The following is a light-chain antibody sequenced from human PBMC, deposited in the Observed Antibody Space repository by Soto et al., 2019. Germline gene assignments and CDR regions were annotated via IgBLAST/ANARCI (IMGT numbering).Light chain of an antibody. V-gene: IGKV3-20*01. CDR1: QSISSKF. CDR3: QQYGSSPYT. Sequence: EIVLTQSPGTLSLSPGERATLSCRASQSISSKFLAWYQQQPGQAPRLLIYGGSSRATGFPDRFSGSGSGTDLTLTIRRLEPEDFAVYFCQQYGSSPYTFGQGTKLEVK. CDR2: GGS. J-gene: IGKJ2*01.